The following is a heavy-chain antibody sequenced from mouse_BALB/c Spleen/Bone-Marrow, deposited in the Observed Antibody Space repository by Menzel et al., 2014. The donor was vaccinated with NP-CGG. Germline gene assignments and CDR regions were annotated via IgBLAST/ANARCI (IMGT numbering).Heavy chain of an antibody. J-gene: IGHJ4*01. CDR2: ISNGSSTI. D-gene: IGHD2-4*01. CDR3: ARKGAMITHYYAMDY. Sequence: EVKLVESGGGLVQPGGSRKLSCAASGFTFSSFGMHWVRQAPEKGLEWVAYISNGSSTIYYADTVKGRFIISRDNPKNXLFLQMTSLRSEDTAMYYCARKGAMITHYYAMDYWGQGTSVTVSS. CDR1: GFTFSSFG. V-gene: IGHV5-17*02.